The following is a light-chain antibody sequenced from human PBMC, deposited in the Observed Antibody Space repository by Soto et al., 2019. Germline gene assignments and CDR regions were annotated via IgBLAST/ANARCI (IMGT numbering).Light chain of an antibody. CDR3: QHRV. Sequence: DIQMTQSPSTLSASVGDRVTITCLASQDISTWLAWYQQRPGKAPHLLIYDASRLQSGVPSRFTGSGSGTEFTLTVSSLQPDDFATYYCQHRVFGPGTRLEIK. CDR1: QDISTW. J-gene: IGKJ5*01. V-gene: IGKV1-5*01. CDR2: DAS.